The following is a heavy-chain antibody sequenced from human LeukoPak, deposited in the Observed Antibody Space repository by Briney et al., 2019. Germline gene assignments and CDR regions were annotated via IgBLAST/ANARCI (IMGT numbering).Heavy chain of an antibody. CDR2: ISSSGGTI. V-gene: IGHV3-48*03. CDR3: ASGAQSDY. D-gene: IGHD1-26*01. CDR1: GFTFSTYE. Sequence: GGSLRLSCAASGFTFSTYEMNWVRQAPGKGLEWVSYISSSGGTIYYADPVKGRFTISRDNAKDSLYLQMNSLRVEDTALYYCASGAQSDYWGQGTLVTVSS. J-gene: IGHJ4*02.